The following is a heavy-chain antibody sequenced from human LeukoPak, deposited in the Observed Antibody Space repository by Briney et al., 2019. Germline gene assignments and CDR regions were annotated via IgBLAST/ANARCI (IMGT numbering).Heavy chain of an antibody. CDR2: ISYDGSNK. D-gene: IGHD7-27*01. J-gene: IGHJ4*02. CDR3: AKAGDLDY. V-gene: IGHV3-30*18. CDR1: GFTFSSYG. Sequence: GGSLRLSCAASGFTFSSYGMHWVRQAPGKGLEWVAVISYDGSNKYCADSVKGRFTISRDNSKNTLYLQMNSLRAEDTAVYYCAKAGDLDYWGQGTLVTVSS.